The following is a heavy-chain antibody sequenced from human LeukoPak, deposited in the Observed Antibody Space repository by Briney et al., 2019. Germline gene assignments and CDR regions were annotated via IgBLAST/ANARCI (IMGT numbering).Heavy chain of an antibody. Sequence: ASVKVSCKASGGTFSSYAISWVRQAPGQGLEWMGWISAYNGNTNYAQKLQGRVTMTTDTSTSTAYMELRSLRSDDTAVYYCARRYSYGLAYFDYWGQGTLVTVSS. D-gene: IGHD5-18*01. CDR3: ARRYSYGLAYFDY. J-gene: IGHJ4*02. V-gene: IGHV1-18*01. CDR1: GGTFSSYA. CDR2: ISAYNGNT.